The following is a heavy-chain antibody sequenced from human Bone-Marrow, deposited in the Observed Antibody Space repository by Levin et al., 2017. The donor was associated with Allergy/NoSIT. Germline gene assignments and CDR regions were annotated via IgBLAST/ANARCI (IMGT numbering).Heavy chain of an antibody. Sequence: PSETLSLTCTVSGGSISGGGYYWSWIRQHPGKGLEWIGYIYYSGNTYYNPSLKSRVIISVVTSKNQLSLKLTSVTVADTAVYYCVRFNGYDFDYWGQGTLVTVSS. D-gene: IGHD5-12*01. CDR3: VRFNGYDFDY. J-gene: IGHJ4*02. CDR1: GGSISGGGYY. V-gene: IGHV4-31*03. CDR2: IYYSGNT.